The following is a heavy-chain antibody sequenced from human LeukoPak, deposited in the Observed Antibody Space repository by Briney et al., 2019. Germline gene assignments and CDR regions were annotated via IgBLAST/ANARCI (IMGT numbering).Heavy chain of an antibody. J-gene: IGHJ4*02. D-gene: IGHD3-22*01. CDR2: IYTSGST. V-gene: IGHV4-4*09. CDR3: AKGYFEDYFDY. CDR1: GGSISSYC. Sequence: SETLSLTCTVSGGSISSYCWSWIRQPPGKGLEWIGYIYTSGSTNYNPSLKSRVTISVDTSKNQFSLKLSSVTAADTAVYYCAKGYFEDYFDYWGQGTLVTVSS.